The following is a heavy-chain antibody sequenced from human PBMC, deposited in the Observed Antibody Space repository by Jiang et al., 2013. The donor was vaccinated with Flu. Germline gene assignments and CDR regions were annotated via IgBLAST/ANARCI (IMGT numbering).Heavy chain of an antibody. J-gene: IGHJ4*02. V-gene: IGHV3-48*03. CDR1: GFSFSGYE. Sequence: VQLVESGGGLVQPGGSLRLSCAASGFSFSGYEMCWVRQAPGKGPVWIGKISSSSASIHYADAVKGRFTISRDNSKNTMYLQMSSLRAEDTAVYYCATYSTDLNSNYYFDYWGQGTRSPSPQ. D-gene: IGHD4-11*01. CDR3: ATYSTDLNSNYYFDY. CDR2: ISSSSASI.